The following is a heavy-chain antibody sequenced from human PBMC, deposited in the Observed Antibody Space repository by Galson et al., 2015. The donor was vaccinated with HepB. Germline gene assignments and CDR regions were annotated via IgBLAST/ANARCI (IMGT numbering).Heavy chain of an antibody. D-gene: IGHD2-15*01. CDR1: GYTFSSYS. Sequence: SVKVSCKASGYTFSSYSITWVRQAPGQGLEWMGWVSAYNPNIDFAQKFQGRLTMTTDTSTSTAYMELRSLRSDDTAVYYCARGALVAVVGATQNNWFDPWGQGTLVTVSS. CDR2: VSAYNPNI. CDR3: ARGALVAVVGATQNNWFDP. J-gene: IGHJ5*02. V-gene: IGHV1-18*01.